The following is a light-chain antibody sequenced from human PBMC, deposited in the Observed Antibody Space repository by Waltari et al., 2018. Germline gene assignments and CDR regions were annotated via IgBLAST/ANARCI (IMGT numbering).Light chain of an antibody. V-gene: IGKV4-1*01. J-gene: IGKJ4*01. CDR3: QQYYSIPLT. CDR1: QSVLYSSNNQNY. Sequence: DIVMTQSADSLAVSLGERATINCKSSQSVLYSSNNQNYLAWYQQKPGQPPKLLIYWASTRESGVPDRFTGSGSGTDFTLTISSLQAEDVAVYYCQQYYSIPLTFGGGTTVEIK. CDR2: WAS.